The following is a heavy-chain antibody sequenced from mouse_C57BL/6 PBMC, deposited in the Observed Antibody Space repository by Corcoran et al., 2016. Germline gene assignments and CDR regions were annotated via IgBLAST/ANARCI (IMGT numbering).Heavy chain of an antibody. V-gene: IGHV9-3*01. CDR1: GYTFTTYG. CDR3: ARSLATNYFDY. J-gene: IGHJ2*01. D-gene: IGHD1-1*01. Sequence: QIQLVQSGPELKKPGETVKISCKASGYTFTTYGMSWVKQAPGKGLKWMGWINTYSGVPTYADDFKGRFAFSLETSASTAYLQINNLKNEDTATYFCARSLATNYFDYWGQGTTLTVSS. CDR2: INTYSGVP.